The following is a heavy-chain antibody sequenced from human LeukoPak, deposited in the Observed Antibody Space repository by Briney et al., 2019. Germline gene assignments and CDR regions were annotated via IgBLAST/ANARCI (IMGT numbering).Heavy chain of an antibody. V-gene: IGHV1-18*01. CDR2: ISAYNGNT. D-gene: IGHD2-15*01. Sequence: ASVNVSCKASGYTFTSYGISWVRQAPGQGLEWMGWISAYNGNTNYAQKLQGRVTMTTDTSTSTAYMELRSLRSDDTAVYYCARDLPYCSGGSCYSSHSQFDYWGQGTLVTVSS. CDR1: GYTFTSYG. CDR3: ARDLPYCSGGSCYSSHSQFDY. J-gene: IGHJ4*02.